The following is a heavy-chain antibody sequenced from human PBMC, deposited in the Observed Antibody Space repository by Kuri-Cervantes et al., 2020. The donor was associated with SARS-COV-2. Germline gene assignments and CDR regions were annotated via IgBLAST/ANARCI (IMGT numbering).Heavy chain of an antibody. Sequence: ATVNVSCKSSVYTFTGYYMHWVRQAPGQGLEWMGWINPNSGGTNYAQKFQGRVIMTRDTSISTAYMELSRLRSDDTAVYYCARDLGSSSQDDYWGQGTLVTVSS. CDR1: VYTFTGYY. J-gene: IGHJ4*02. V-gene: IGHV1-2*02. CDR2: INPNSGGT. CDR3: ARDLGSSSQDDY. D-gene: IGHD6-6*01.